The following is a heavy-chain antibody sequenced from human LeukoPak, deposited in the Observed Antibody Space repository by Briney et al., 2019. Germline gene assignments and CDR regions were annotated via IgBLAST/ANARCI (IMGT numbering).Heavy chain of an antibody. D-gene: IGHD1-26*01. CDR3: ARHPYDPFEVGAVNWFDP. CDR2: IYYSGST. Sequence: SETLSLTCTVSGGSIGSSSYYWGWIRQPPGKGLEWIGSIYYSGSTYYNPSLKSRVTISVDTSKNQFSLKLSSVTAADTAVYYCARHPYDPFEVGAVNWFDPWGQGTLVTVSS. CDR1: GGSIGSSSYY. V-gene: IGHV4-39*01. J-gene: IGHJ5*02.